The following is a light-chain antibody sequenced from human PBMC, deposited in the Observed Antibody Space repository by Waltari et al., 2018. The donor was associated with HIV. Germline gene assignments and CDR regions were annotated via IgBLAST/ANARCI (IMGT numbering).Light chain of an antibody. CDR3: QQYGSSPPYT. Sequence: EMVLTQSPGTLSLSPGERATIACRASQSASSNYLAWYQQKPGQAPRLLIYGASNRATGIPDRFSGSGYGTDFTLTISRLEPEDFAVYYCQQYGSSPPYTFGQGTKLEIK. CDR1: QSASSNY. CDR2: GAS. J-gene: IGKJ2*01. V-gene: IGKV3-20*01.